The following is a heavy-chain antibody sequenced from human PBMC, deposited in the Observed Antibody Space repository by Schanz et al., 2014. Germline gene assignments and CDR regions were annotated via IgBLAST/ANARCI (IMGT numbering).Heavy chain of an antibody. CDR3: ARLKYCGGDCYVFDF. V-gene: IGHV4-31*02. D-gene: IGHD2-21*01. CDR2: ISYSGST. CDR1: GFSFSVSW. Sequence: PLVEFGGGLVQPGGSLRLSCEASGFSFSVSWMNWVRQAPGKGLEWIGYISYSGSTYYSTSLKSRLTISADTSKNQFSLNLSSVTAADTAVFYCARLKYCGGDCYVFDFWGQGTLVTVSS. J-gene: IGHJ4*02.